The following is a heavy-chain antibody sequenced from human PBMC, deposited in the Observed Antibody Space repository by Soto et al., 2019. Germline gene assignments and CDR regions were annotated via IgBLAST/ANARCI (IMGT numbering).Heavy chain of an antibody. J-gene: IGHJ4*02. CDR2: VNWNGGST. V-gene: IGHV3-20*04. D-gene: IGHD2-2*01. CDR1: GFTFDDYG. Sequence: GGSLRLSCAASGFTFDDYGMSWARQAPGKGLEWVSGVNWNGGSTGYADSVKGRLTISRGNAKNSLYLQMNSLRAEDTAFYYCVRGASLNFDYWGQGTLVTVSS. CDR3: VRGASLNFDY.